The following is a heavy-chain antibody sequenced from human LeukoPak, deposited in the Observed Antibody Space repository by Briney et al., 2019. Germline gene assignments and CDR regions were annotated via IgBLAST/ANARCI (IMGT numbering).Heavy chain of an antibody. J-gene: IGHJ4*02. D-gene: IGHD3-16*01. V-gene: IGHV1-2*02. CDR3: ARVSSPWGYYFDY. CDR1: GYTFTGYY. Sequence: WASVKVSCKASGYTFTGYYMHWVRQAPGQGLEWMGWINPNSGGTNYAQKFQGRVTMTRDTSISTAYMELSRLRSDDTAVYYCARVSSPWGYYFDYWGQGTLVTVSS. CDR2: INPNSGGT.